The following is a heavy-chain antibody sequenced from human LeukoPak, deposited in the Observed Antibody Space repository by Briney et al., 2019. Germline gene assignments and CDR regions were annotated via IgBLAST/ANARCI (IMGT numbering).Heavy chain of an antibody. CDR1: GGTFSSYA. V-gene: IGHV1-69*01. CDR3: AREDSSSWFNNWFDP. D-gene: IGHD6-13*01. CDR2: IIPIFGTA. Sequence: SVKVSCKASGGTFSSYAISWVRQAPGQGLEWMGGIIPIFGTANYAQKFQGRVTITADESTSTAYMELSSLRSDDTAVYYCAREDSSSWFNNWFDPWGQGTLVTVSS. J-gene: IGHJ5*02.